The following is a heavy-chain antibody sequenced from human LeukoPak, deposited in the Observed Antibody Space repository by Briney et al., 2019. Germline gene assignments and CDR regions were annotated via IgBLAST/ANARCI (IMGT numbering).Heavy chain of an antibody. Sequence: ASVKGSCKASGGTFSSYAISRVRQAPGQGREWRGGIIPIFGTANYAQKFQGRVTITTDESTSTAYMELSSLRSEDTAVYYCARGRRGYCSSTSCYTGEYYYYYYMDVWGKGTTVTVSS. V-gene: IGHV1-69*05. CDR1: GGTFSSYA. CDR3: ARGRRGYCSSTSCYTGEYYYYYYMDV. CDR2: IIPIFGTA. J-gene: IGHJ6*03. D-gene: IGHD2-2*02.